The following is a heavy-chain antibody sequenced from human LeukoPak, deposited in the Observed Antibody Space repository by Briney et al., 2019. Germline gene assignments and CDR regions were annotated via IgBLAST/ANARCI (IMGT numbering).Heavy chain of an antibody. CDR1: GFTVSSNY. Sequence: GGSLRLSCAAPGFTVSSNYMSWVRQAPGKGLEWVSVIYSGGSTYYADSVKGRFTISRDNSKNTLYLQMSSLRAEDTAVYYCARVTGNWFDPWGQGTLVTVSS. D-gene: IGHD3-10*01. CDR3: ARVTGNWFDP. CDR2: IYSGGST. J-gene: IGHJ5*02. V-gene: IGHV3-53*01.